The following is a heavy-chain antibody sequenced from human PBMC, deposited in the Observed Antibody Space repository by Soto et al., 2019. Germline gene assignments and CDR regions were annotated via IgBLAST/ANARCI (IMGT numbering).Heavy chain of an antibody. J-gene: IGHJ4*02. CDR3: ARLSASSKLRGVVIN. V-gene: IGHV4-4*02. Sequence: QVHLQESGPDLVRPSETLSLTCSFFGGSISSDNWWSWVRQTPGKGLEWIGEIYHSGNTNYNPSLKKRVNISGDKSKNQVSLKGTSVTGADTALYYCARLSASSKLRGVVINWGQGTLVTVSS. CDR1: GGSISSDNW. D-gene: IGHD3-10*01. CDR2: IYHSGNT.